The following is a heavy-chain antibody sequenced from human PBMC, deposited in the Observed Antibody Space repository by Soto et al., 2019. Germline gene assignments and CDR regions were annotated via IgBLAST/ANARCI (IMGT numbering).Heavy chain of an antibody. J-gene: IGHJ5*02. CDR1: GFSLTTRGVG. V-gene: IGHV2-5*02. CDR3: AHTPNYYQYDCFAP. CDR2: IYWDDDK. D-gene: IGHD3-16*01. Sequence: QITLKESGPPLVKPTQTLTLTCTFSGFSLTTRGVGVGWIRQPPGKALECLALIYWDDDKRYSPSLQSRLPITKHTSKHPVVLTMTNADPVDTATYYCAHTPNYYQYDCFAPWGQGTLVSVSS.